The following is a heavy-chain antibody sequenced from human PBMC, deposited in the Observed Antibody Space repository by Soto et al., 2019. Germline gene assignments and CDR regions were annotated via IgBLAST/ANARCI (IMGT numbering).Heavy chain of an antibody. D-gene: IGHD1-26*01. CDR1: GFTFRSYG. J-gene: IGHJ6*02. V-gene: IGHV3-30*03. CDR2: ISFDGSNK. Sequence: PGGSLRLSCAASGFTFRSYGMHWVRQAPGKGLEWVAVISFDGSNKYYADSVKGRFTISRDNSKNTLYLQMNSLRAEDTAVYYCARDRSASLTGPYYGMDVWGQGTTVTVSS. CDR3: ARDRSASLTGPYYGMDV.